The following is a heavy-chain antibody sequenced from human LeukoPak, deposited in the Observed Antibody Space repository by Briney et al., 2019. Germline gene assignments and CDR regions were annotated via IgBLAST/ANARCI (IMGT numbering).Heavy chain of an antibody. CDR1: GGSISSYY. CDR3: ASLDYGDYVGFDY. V-gene: IGHV4-59*01. D-gene: IGHD4-17*01. J-gene: IGHJ4*02. Sequence: PSETLSLTCTVSGGSISSYYWSWIRQPPGKGLEWIGYIYYSGSTNYNSSLKSRVTMSLDTSKSQFSLKLSSVTAADTAVYYCASLDYGDYVGFDYWGQGTLVTVSS. CDR2: IYYSGST.